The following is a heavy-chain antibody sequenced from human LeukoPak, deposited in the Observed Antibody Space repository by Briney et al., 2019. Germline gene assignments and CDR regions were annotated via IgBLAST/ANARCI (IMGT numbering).Heavy chain of an antibody. D-gene: IGHD2-21*01. CDR3: ARDLSAAYDF. CDR2: LVYDERN. Sequence: GSLRLSCAASGFPFRSYGMHWVRQAPGKGLEWVARLVYDERNDYANSVKGRFTISRDNSKNMLYLQMDNLRVDDTAMYYCARDLSAAYDFWGQGILVTVSS. V-gene: IGHV3-33*01. J-gene: IGHJ4*02. CDR1: GFPFRSYG.